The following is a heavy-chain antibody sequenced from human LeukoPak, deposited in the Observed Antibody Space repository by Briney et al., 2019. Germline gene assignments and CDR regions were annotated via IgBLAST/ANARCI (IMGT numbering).Heavy chain of an antibody. Sequence: PGGSLRLSCAASGFTFSSYAMSWVRQAPGKGLEWVSVIYSGGNTDYVDSVKGRFTISRDNSKNTLYLQMSSLRAEDTAVYYCARIPPGIAAAGTGNYWYFDLWGHGTLVTVSS. J-gene: IGHJ2*01. D-gene: IGHD6-13*01. V-gene: IGHV3-53*01. CDR1: GFTFSSYA. CDR3: ARIPPGIAAAGTGNYWYFDL. CDR2: IYSGGNT.